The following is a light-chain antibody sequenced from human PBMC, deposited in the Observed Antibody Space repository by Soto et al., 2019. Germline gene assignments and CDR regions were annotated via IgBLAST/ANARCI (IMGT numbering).Light chain of an antibody. V-gene: IGKV1-6*01. CDR3: LLDFSYFWA. CDR2: AAS. CDR1: QGIDTS. Sequence: QVTQSPSSLSATVGDTVTITCRASQGIDTSLAWHQQKPGKAPKLLIYAASNLQSGVPSRFSGSGSGTDFTLTISSLQPEDFATYYCLLDFSYFWAFGQGTKVDIK. J-gene: IGKJ1*01.